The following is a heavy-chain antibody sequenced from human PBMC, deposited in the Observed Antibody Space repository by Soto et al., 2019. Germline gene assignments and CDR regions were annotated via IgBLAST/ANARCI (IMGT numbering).Heavy chain of an antibody. Sequence: EVQVVESGGGLVKPGGSLRLSCATSGFSFSTYNMNWVRQAPGKGLEWVSSINGRSNYKYYTDSVKGRFDISRDNPKNSLYLQMDSLRVEDTAVYYCVREDGLVGSNSAFDYWGQGTLVTVSS. D-gene: IGHD1-26*01. V-gene: IGHV3-21*02. J-gene: IGHJ4*02. CDR3: VREDGLVGSNSAFDY. CDR1: GFSFSTYN. CDR2: INGRSNYK.